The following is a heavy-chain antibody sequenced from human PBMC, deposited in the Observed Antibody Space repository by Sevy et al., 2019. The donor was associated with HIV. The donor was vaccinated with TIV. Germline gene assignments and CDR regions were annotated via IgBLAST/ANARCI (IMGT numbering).Heavy chain of an antibody. Sequence: ASLKVSCKASGYTFTGYYMHWVRQAPGQGLEWMGWINPNSGATNYAQKFQGRVTMTRDTSISTAYMELSRLRSDDTAVYYCARDYYGSGSYYHVNWFDPWGQGTLVTVSS. V-gene: IGHV1-2*02. CDR3: ARDYYGSGSYYHVNWFDP. D-gene: IGHD3-10*01. CDR2: INPNSGAT. CDR1: GYTFTGYY. J-gene: IGHJ5*02.